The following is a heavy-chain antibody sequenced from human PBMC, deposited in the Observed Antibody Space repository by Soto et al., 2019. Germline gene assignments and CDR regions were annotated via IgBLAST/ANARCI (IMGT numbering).Heavy chain of an antibody. J-gene: IGHJ4*02. D-gene: IGHD4-17*01. CDR2: IYYSGST. CDR1: GGSISSGAYY. Sequence: QVHLQESGPGLVKPSQTLSLTCTVSGGSISSGAYYWSWIRHHPGKGLEWIGYIYYSGSTYYNPSRKSRSTISVDTSKNQFPLKLSSVTAADTAVYYCARYPVPTTYYFDYWGQGTLVTVSS. V-gene: IGHV4-31*03. CDR3: ARYPVPTTYYFDY.